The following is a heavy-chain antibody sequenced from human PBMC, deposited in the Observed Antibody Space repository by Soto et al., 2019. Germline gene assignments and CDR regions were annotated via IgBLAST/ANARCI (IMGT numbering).Heavy chain of an antibody. V-gene: IGHV4-39*01. CDR3: ARTHAVGYNDGVFDM. CDR2: IYYTGTT. Sequence: QLQLQESGPGLVKPSETLSLTCTVSGGSIRSSSYYWGWIRQPPGKGLEWIGSIYYTGTTHYNPSLKSRVTISVDTSKNQFSLKLSSVIAADTAVYFCARTHAVGYNDGVFDMWGQGTMVTVSS. CDR1: GGSIRSSSYY. J-gene: IGHJ3*02. D-gene: IGHD6-25*01.